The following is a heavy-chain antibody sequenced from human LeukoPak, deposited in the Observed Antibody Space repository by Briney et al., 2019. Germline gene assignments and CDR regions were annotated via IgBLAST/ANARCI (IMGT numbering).Heavy chain of an antibody. J-gene: IGHJ4*02. CDR1: GGTFSSYA. V-gene: IGHV1-69*13. CDR3: ARSSDPSTPYDGSGYFPFDY. D-gene: IGHD3-22*01. CDR2: IIPIFGTA. Sequence: SVKVSCKASGGTFSSYAISWVRQAPGQGLEWMGGIIPIFGTANYAQKFQGRVTITADESTSTAYMELSSLRSEDTAVYYCARSSDPSTPYDGSGYFPFDYWGQGTLVTVSS.